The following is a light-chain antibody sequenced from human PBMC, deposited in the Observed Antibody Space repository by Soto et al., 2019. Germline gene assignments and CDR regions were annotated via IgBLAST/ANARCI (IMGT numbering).Light chain of an antibody. CDR1: QSVSSDY. V-gene: IGKV3-20*01. CDR2: GVS. Sequence: EIVLTQSPGTLSSSPGERATISCRASQSVSSDYLAWYQQKPGQAPRLLIYGVSTRDTGFPARFSGSGSGTDFSLTISSLEPEDFAKYYCQQYDNSRTFGQGTKVEIK. J-gene: IGKJ1*01. CDR3: QQYDNSRT.